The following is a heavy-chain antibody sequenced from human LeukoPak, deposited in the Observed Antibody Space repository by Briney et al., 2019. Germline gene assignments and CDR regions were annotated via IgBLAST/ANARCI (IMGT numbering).Heavy chain of an antibody. CDR1: GGSISSSSYY. CDR2: IYYSGST. D-gene: IGHD4-17*01. Sequence: SETLSLTCTVSGGSISSSSYYWGWIRQPPGKGLEWIGSIYYSGSTYYNPSLKSRVTISVDTSKNQFSLKLSSVTAADTAVYYCARESTVIDFDYWGQGTLVTVSS. CDR3: ARESTVIDFDY. J-gene: IGHJ4*02. V-gene: IGHV4-39*07.